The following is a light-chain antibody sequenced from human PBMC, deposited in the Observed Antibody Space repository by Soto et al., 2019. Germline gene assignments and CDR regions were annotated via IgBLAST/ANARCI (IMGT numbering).Light chain of an antibody. Sequence: DVVMTQSPLSLPVALGQPASISCRSSQSLVYSDGNAYLTWFQQRPGQSPRRLIYRVSNRDSGVPYRFSGSGSGTDFTLKISRVEAEDVGFYYCMQGTHGPPPFGRGTKVEIK. J-gene: IGKJ1*01. CDR2: RVS. V-gene: IGKV2-30*01. CDR3: MQGTHGPPP. CDR1: QSLVYSDGNAY.